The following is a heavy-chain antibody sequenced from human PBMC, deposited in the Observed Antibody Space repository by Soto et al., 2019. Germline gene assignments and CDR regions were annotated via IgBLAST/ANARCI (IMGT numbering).Heavy chain of an antibody. Sequence: QVHLHESGPGLVEPSGTLSLTCAVSGASISSNYWWTWVRQSPTKGLEWIGEVFHSGTTNYNPSPKNRLNFSGDKSNNQVSLKLTCVTAADTAVYYCAAVTAGGSGTTCQIDPWGRGTLVTVCS. J-gene: IGHJ5*02. D-gene: IGHD2-2*01. CDR2: VFHSGTT. V-gene: IGHV4-4*02. CDR3: AAVTAGGSGTTCQIDP. CDR1: GASISSNYW.